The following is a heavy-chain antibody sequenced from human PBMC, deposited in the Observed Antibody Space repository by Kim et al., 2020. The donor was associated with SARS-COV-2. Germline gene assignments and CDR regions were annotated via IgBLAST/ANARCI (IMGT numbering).Heavy chain of an antibody. CDR3: ARDQGSWYTNWYFDL. CDR2: IYYIGST. D-gene: IGHD6-13*01. J-gene: IGHJ2*01. Sequence: SETLSLTCTVSGGSISSYYWSWIRQPPGKGLEWIGYIYYIGSTNYNPSLKSRVTISVDTSKNQFSLKLSSVTAADTAVYYCARDQGSWYTNWYFDLWGRGTLVTVSS. V-gene: IGHV4-59*01. CDR1: GGSISSYY.